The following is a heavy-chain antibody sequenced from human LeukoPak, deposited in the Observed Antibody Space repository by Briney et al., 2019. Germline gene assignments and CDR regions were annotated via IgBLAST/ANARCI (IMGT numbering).Heavy chain of an antibody. CDR1: GYTFTSYD. J-gene: IGHJ6*03. CDR2: MNPNSGNT. D-gene: IGHD5-12*01. V-gene: IGHV1-8*01. CDR3: ARGRGYSGYGENYYMDV. Sequence: ASVKVPCKASGYTFTSYDINWVRQATGQGLEWMGWMNPNSGNTGYAQKFQGRVTMTRNTSISTAYMELSSLRSEDTAVYYCARGRGYSGYGENYYMDVWGKGTTVTISS.